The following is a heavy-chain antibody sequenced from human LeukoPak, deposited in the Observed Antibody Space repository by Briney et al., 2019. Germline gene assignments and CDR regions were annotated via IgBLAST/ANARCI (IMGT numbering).Heavy chain of an antibody. Sequence: GGSLRLSCAASGFTVSSNYMSWVRQAPGKGLEWVSGIYSGGSTYYADSVKGRFTISRDNSKNTLYLQMNSLRAEDTAVYYCARDPYSSGWSPYYYYGMDVWGQGTTVTVSS. CDR3: ARDPYSSGWSPYYYYGMDV. J-gene: IGHJ6*02. CDR2: IYSGGST. D-gene: IGHD6-19*01. V-gene: IGHV3-66*01. CDR1: GFTVSSNY.